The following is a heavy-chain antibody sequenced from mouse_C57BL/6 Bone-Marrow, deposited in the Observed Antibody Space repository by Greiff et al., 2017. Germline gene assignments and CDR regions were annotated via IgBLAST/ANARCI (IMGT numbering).Heavy chain of an antibody. Sequence: QVQLQQPGAELVKPGASVKMSCKASGYTFTSYWITWVKQRPGQGLEWIGDINPSNGGTNYNEKFKSKATLTVDKSSSTAYMQLSSLTSEDSAVYYCARWDWDVPYFDYWGQGTTLTVSS. V-gene: IGHV1-55*01. D-gene: IGHD4-1*01. CDR1: GYTFTSYW. CDR2: INPSNGGT. J-gene: IGHJ2*01. CDR3: ARWDWDVPYFDY.